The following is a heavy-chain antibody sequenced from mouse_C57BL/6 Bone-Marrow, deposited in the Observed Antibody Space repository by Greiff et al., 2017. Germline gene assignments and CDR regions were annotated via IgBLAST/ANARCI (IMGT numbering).Heavy chain of an antibody. V-gene: IGHV1-22*01. CDR1: GYTFTDYN. J-gene: IGHJ1*03. CDR3: AREVYYGNYYWYFDV. CDR2: INPNNGGT. Sequence: EVQLQQSGPELVKPGASVKMSCKASGYTFTDYNMHWVKQSHGKSLEWIGYINPNNGGTSYNQKIKGKATLTVNKSSSTAYMELRSLTSEDSAVYYCAREVYYGNYYWYFDVWGTGTTVTVSS. D-gene: IGHD2-1*01.